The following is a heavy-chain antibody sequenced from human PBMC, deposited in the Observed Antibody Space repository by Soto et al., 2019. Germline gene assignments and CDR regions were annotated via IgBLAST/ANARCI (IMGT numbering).Heavy chain of an antibody. Sequence: QVQLVESGGGVVQPGRSLRLSCAASGFTFSSYAMHWVRQAPGKGLEWVAVISYDGSNKYYADSVKGRFTISRDNSKNTLYLQMNSLRAEDTAVYYCASRSSGWCALPYYYYGMAVWGQGTTVTVSS. J-gene: IGHJ6*01. D-gene: IGHD6-19*01. CDR3: ASRSSGWCALPYYYYGMAV. CDR2: ISYDGSNK. V-gene: IGHV3-30-3*01. CDR1: GFTFSSYA.